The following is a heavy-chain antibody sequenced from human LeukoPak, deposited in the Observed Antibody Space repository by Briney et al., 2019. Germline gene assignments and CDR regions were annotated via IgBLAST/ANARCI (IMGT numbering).Heavy chain of an antibody. CDR1: GFTVSSNY. D-gene: IGHD3-16*01. V-gene: IGHV3-66*01. CDR2: IYSGGST. Sequence: GGSLRLSCAASGFTVSSNYMSWVRQAPGKGLAWVSVIYSGGSTYYADSVKGRFTISRDNSKNTLYLQMSSLRAEGTDVYYCSTDWAWGGFNFWGQGTLVTVSS. J-gene: IGHJ4*02. CDR3: STDWAWGGFNF.